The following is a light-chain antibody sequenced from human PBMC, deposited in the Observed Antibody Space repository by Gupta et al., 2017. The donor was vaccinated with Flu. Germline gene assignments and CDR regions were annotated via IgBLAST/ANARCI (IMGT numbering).Light chain of an antibody. J-gene: IGKJ1*01. CDR1: QSLRHSNGYNY. V-gene: IGKV2-28*01. CDR3: MQSLQTPRT. Sequence: DIVMTQSPLPLPVTPGEPASISCRSSQSLRHSNGYNYLDWYLQKPGQSPHLLIYLGSNRASGVPDRFSGSGSGTDFTLKISIVDAEDVGVYYCMQSLQTPRTFGQGTKVEIK. CDR2: LGS.